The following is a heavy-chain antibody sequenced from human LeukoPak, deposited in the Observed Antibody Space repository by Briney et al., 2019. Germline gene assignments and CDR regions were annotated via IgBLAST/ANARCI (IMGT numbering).Heavy chain of an antibody. D-gene: IGHD3-3*01. CDR1: GFTFSSYA. J-gene: IGHJ4*02. Sequence: PGGSLRLSCAASGFTFSSYAMSWVRQAPGKGLEWVSAISGSGGSTYYADSVKGRFTISRDNSKNSLYLQMNSLRAEDTAVYYCARVGRITIFGVVTPTDYWGQGTLVTVSS. V-gene: IGHV3-23*01. CDR2: ISGSGGST. CDR3: ARVGRITIFGVVTPTDY.